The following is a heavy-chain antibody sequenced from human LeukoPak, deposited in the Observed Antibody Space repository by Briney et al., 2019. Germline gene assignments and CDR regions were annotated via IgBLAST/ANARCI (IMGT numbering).Heavy chain of an antibody. J-gene: IGHJ5*02. Sequence: SVKVSCKASGYTFTGYYMHWVRQAPGQGLEWMGWINPNSGGTNYAQKFQGRVTMTRDTSISTAYMELSRLRSDDTAVYYCARTVAARSAHNWFDPWGQGTLVTVSS. CDR3: ARTVAARSAHNWFDP. D-gene: IGHD6-6*01. V-gene: IGHV1-2*02. CDR1: GYTFTGYY. CDR2: INPNSGGT.